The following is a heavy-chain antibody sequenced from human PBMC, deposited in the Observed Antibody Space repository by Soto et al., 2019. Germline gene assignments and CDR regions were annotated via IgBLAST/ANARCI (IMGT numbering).Heavy chain of an antibody. J-gene: IGHJ6*02. V-gene: IGHV3-30-3*01. Sequence: GGSLRLSCAASGFTFSSHAMHWVRQAPGKGLEWVAVISYDGSNKYYADSVKGRFTISRDNSKNTLYLQMNSLRAEDTAVYYCARDLDDSSGQYYYYGMDVWGQGTTVTVSS. CDR3: ARDLDDSSGQYYYYGMDV. CDR2: ISYDGSNK. CDR1: GFTFSSHA. D-gene: IGHD3-22*01.